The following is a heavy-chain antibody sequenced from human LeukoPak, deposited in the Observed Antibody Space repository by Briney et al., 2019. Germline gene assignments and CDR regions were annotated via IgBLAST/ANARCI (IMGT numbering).Heavy chain of an antibody. D-gene: IGHD3-3*01. CDR1: GGSFSGYY. J-gene: IGHJ5*02. V-gene: IGHV4-34*01. CDR2: INHSGST. CDR3: ARGYFSSNWFDP. Sequence: SETLSPTCAVYGGSFSGYYWSWIRQPPGKGLEWIGEINHSGSTNYNPSLKSRVTISVDTSKNQFSLKLSSVTAADTAVYYCARGYFSSNWFDPWGQGTLVTVSS.